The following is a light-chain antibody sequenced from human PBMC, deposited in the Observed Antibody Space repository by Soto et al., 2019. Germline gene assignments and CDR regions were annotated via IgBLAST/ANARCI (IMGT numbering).Light chain of an antibody. CDR2: AAS. CDR3: QQSYSTPYT. CDR1: QSISSY. Sequence: DIQMTQSPSSLSASVGDRVTITCRASQSISSYLNWYQQKPGKAPKLLIYAASSLQSGVPSRFSGSGSWTDFTLTISSLQPEDFATYYGQQSYSTPYTFGQGTKLESK. J-gene: IGKJ2*01. V-gene: IGKV1-39*01.